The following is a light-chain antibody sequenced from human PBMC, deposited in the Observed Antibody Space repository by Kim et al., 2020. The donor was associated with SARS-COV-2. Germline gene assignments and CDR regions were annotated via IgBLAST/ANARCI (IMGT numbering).Light chain of an antibody. Sequence: SASIGDRVNIPCRASQGISNYLAWFQQKPGKVPKLLIYGASTLQSGVPSRFSGSGSGADFTLTISSLQPEDVASYYCQKYDSASYTFGQGTKLEIK. CDR3: QKYDSASYT. V-gene: IGKV1-27*01. CDR2: GAS. J-gene: IGKJ2*01. CDR1: QGISNY.